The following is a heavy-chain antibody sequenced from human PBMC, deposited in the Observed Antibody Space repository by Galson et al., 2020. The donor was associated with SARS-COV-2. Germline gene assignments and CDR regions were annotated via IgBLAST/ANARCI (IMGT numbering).Heavy chain of an antibody. CDR2: IRGDGSVV. Sequence: GGSLRLSCAASGFTFSNYWMHWVRQGPGKGLEWVSRIRGDGSVVSYADSVKGRFTISRDNVQNTLSLHMNSLTADDTAVYYCSRVGDLATNDYWGQGTLVTVSS. D-gene: IGHD3-16*01. CDR3: SRVGDLATNDY. V-gene: IGHV3-74*01. CDR1: GFTFSNYW. J-gene: IGHJ4*02.